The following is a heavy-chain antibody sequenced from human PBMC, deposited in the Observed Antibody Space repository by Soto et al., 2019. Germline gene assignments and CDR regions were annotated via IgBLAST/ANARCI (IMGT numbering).Heavy chain of an antibody. D-gene: IGHD2-8*01. CDR1: GFTFSSYG. V-gene: IGHV3-30*18. J-gene: IGHJ5*02. CDR3: AKAVLMVYESWFDP. CDR2: ISYDGSNK. Sequence: PGGSLRLSCAASGFTFSSYGMHWVRQAPGKGLEWVAVISYDGSNKYYADSVKGRFTISRDNSKNTLYLQMNSLRAEDTAVYYCAKAVLMVYESWFDPWGQGTLVTVSS.